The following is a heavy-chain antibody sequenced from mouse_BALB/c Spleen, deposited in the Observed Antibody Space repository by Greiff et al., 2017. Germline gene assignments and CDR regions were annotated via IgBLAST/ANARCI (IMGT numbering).Heavy chain of an antibody. CDR3: ARNNYGSSYPWFAY. J-gene: IGHJ3*01. CDR1: GFSLTSYG. CDR2: IWSGGST. V-gene: IGHV2-4-1*01. Sequence: VQLQQSGPGLVQPSQSLSITCTVSGFSLTSYGVHWVRQSPGKGLEWLGVIWSGGSTDYNAAFISRLSISKDNSKSQVFFKMNSLQADDTAIYYCARNNYGSSYPWFAYWGQGTLVTVSA. D-gene: IGHD1-1*01.